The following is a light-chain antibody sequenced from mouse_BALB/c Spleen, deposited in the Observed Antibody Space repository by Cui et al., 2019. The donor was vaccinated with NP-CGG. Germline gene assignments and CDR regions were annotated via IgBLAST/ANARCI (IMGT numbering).Light chain of an antibody. CDR2: GSK. Sequence: QALVTPHSALTTSPGETVTLTCRSSTGAVTTSNYANWVQEKPDHLFTGLTGGSKNRAPGVPARFSGSLIGDKAALTITGAQTEDEAIYFCALWYSNHWVFGGGTKLTVL. V-gene: IGLV1*01. CDR3: ALWYSNHWV. J-gene: IGLJ1*01. CDR1: TGAVTTSNY.